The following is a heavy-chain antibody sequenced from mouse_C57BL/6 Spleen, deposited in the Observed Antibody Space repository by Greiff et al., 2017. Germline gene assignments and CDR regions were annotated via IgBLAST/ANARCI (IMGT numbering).Heavy chain of an antibody. CDR2: IDPENGDT. J-gene: IGHJ2*01. V-gene: IGHV14-4*01. CDR1: GFNIKDDY. CDR3: TTPDYCGSRALDY. D-gene: IGHD1-1*01. Sequence: VQLQQSGAELVRPGASVKLSCTASGFNIKDDYMHWVKQRPEQGLEWIGWIDPENGDTEYASKFQGKATITADTSSNTAYLQLSSLTSEDTAVYYCTTPDYCGSRALDYWGQGTTLTVSS.